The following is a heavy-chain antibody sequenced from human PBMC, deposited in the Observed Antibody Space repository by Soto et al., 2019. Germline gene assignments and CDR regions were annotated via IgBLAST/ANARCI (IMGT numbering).Heavy chain of an antibody. D-gene: IGHD2-8*01. J-gene: IGHJ5*02. Sequence: SVKVSCKASGGTFSSYAISWVRQAPGQGLEWMGGIIPIFGTANYAQKFQGRVTITADESTSTAYMELSSLRSEDTAVYYCARERGELVLMVSASWFDPWGQGTLVTVSS. CDR2: IIPIFGTA. CDR3: ARERGELVLMVSASWFDP. CDR1: GGTFSSYA. V-gene: IGHV1-69*13.